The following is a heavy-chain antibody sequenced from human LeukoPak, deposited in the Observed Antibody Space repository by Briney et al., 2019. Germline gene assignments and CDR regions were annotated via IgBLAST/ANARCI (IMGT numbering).Heavy chain of an antibody. CDR2: IISRSSSI. D-gene: IGHD3-10*01. V-gene: IGHV3-48*02. CDR1: GFTFSNYN. Sequence: GVSLRLSCAASGFTFSNYNMNWVRRAPGKGLEWVSYIISRSSSIYYADSVKGRFTISRDNAQNSLYLQMNRLRDEDTAVYYCARDSRFGKLLIPYFDYWGQGTLVTVSS. J-gene: IGHJ4*02. CDR3: ARDSRFGKLLIPYFDY.